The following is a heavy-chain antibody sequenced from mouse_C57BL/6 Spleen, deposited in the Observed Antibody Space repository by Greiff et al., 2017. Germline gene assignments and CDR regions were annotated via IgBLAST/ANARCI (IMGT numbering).Heavy chain of an antibody. V-gene: IGHV1-15*01. D-gene: IGHD2-4*01. J-gene: IGHJ3*01. Sequence: VPLQQSGAELVRPGASVTLSCKASGYTFTVYEMHWVKQTPVHGLEWIGAIDPETGGTAYNQKFKGKAILTADKSSSTAYMELRSLTSEDSAVYYCTSYDYPWFAYWGQGTLVTVSA. CDR1: GYTFTVYE. CDR3: TSYDYPWFAY. CDR2: IDPETGGT.